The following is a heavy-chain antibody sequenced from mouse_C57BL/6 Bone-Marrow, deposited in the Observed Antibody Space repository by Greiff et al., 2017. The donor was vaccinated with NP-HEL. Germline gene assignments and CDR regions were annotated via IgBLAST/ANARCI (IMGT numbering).Heavy chain of an antibody. J-gene: IGHJ3*01. V-gene: IGHV2-2*01. CDR3: VSMVTTREWFAY. CDR1: GFSLTSYG. D-gene: IGHD2-2*01. Sequence: VQLQQSGPGLVQPSQSLSITCTVSGFSLTSYGVHWVRQSPGKGLEWLGVIWSGGSTDYNAAFISRLSISKDNSKSLVFFKMNSLQADDTAIYYCVSMVTTREWFAYWGQGTLVTVSA. CDR2: IWSGGST.